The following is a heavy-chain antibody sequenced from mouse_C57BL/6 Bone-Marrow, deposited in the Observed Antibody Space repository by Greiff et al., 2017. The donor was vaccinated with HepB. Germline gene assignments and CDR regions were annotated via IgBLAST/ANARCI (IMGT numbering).Heavy chain of an antibody. Sequence: QVQLQQSGAELARPGASVKLSCKASGYTFTSYWMHWVKQRPGRGLEWIGRIDPNSGGTKYNEKFKSKATLTVDKPSSTAYMQLSSLTSEDSAVYYCARDYYGSSYDWFAYWGQGTLVTVSA. D-gene: IGHD1-1*01. CDR1: GYTFTSYW. J-gene: IGHJ3*01. CDR2: IDPNSGGT. CDR3: ARDYYGSSYDWFAY. V-gene: IGHV1-72*01.